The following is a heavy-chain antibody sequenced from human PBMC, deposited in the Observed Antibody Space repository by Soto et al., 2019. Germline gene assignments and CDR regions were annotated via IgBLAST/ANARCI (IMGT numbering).Heavy chain of an antibody. CDR1: GFTFSSYA. Sequence: PGGSLRLSCAASGFTFSSYAMSWVRQAPGKGLEWVSAISGSGGSTYYADSVKGRFTISRDNAKNSLYLQMNSLRAEDTAVYYCARAAKAAQEGYYYYYMDVWGKGTTVTVSS. D-gene: IGHD2-15*01. CDR3: ARAAKAAQEGYYYYYMDV. J-gene: IGHJ6*03. CDR2: ISGSGGST. V-gene: IGHV3-23*01.